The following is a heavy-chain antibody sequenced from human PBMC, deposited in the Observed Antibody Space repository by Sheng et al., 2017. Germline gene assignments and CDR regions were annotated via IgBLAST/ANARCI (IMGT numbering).Heavy chain of an antibody. CDR3: ARVGGEWNGYGDS. J-gene: IGHJ4*02. CDR2: ISAYTGNT. CDR1: GYTFSNYG. Sequence: QDHLVQSGREVKKPGASVKVSCKASGYTFSNYGISWVRQAPGQGLQWMGWISAYTGNTNYVREFQGRVTMTTDTSTNTAYMELRSLTSNDTAVYFCARVGGEWNGYGDSWGQGTLVIVSS. D-gene: IGHD5-12*01. V-gene: IGHV1-18*01.